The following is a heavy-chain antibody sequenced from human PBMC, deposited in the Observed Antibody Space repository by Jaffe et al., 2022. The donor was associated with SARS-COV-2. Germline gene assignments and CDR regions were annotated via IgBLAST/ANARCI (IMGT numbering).Heavy chain of an antibody. Sequence: QLRLQESGPGLVKPSETLSLTCTVSGGSIHSSDSYWGWIRQPPGKGLEWIGNLYSSVYTYYNPSLKSRVTISVDTSKSKFSLRLSSVTAADTAVYYCVCSGDSIPDGFDIWGRGTMVTVSS. CDR3: VCSGDSIPDGFDI. D-gene: IGHD4-17*01. CDR2: LYSSVYT. V-gene: IGHV4-39*01. J-gene: IGHJ3*02. CDR1: GGSIHSSDSY.